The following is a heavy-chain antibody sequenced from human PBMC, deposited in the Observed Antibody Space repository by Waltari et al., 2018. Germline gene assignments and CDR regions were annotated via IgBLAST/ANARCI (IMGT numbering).Heavy chain of an antibody. D-gene: IGHD2-15*01. J-gene: IGHJ4*02. Sequence: QVQLQESGPGLVKPSQTLSLPCTVSGGSISSGRYYWTWIRQPAGKGLEWIGYIYTSGSTNYNPSLKSRVTISVDTSKNQFSLKLSSVTAADTAVYYCARLYCSGGSCTFDYWGQGTLVTVSS. V-gene: IGHV4-61*09. CDR1: GGSISSGRYY. CDR2: IYTSGST. CDR3: ARLYCSGGSCTFDY.